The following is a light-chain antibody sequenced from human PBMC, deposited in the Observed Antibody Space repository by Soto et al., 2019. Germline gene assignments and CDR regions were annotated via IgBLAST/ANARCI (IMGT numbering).Light chain of an antibody. CDR1: QSVSSSY. J-gene: IGKJ2*01. Sequence: EIVLTQSPGTLSLSPGERATLSCRASQSVSSSYLAWYQQKPGQAPRLLIYGASSTATGIPDRFSGSGYGTDFTLTISRLEPEDFAVYYCQQYGSSPYTFGQGTKLEIK. CDR3: QQYGSSPYT. CDR2: GAS. V-gene: IGKV3-20*01.